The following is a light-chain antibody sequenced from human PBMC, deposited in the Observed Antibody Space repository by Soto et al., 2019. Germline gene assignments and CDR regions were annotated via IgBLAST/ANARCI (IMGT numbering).Light chain of an antibody. CDR2: SAS. CDR3: QQYNNWPPLWT. J-gene: IGKJ1*01. Sequence: EIVMTQSPATLSVSPGEGATLSCRASQSISSNLAWYQQKAGQAPRLLIYSASTRATDIPARFSGSGSGTEFTLTISSLQSEDFAVYYCQQYNNWPPLWTFGQGTKVEIK. CDR1: QSISSN. V-gene: IGKV3-15*01.